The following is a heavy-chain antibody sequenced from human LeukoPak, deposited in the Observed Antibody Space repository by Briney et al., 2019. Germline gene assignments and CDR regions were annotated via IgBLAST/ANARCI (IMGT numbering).Heavy chain of an antibody. CDR3: ARGTRGRFGEFLTFDY. Sequence: SETLSLTCTVSGYSISSAYYWGWIRQPPGKGLEWIGTMYQTGSTYYKPSLKRRVTISVDRSKNQFSLKLSSVTAADTAVYYCARGTRGRFGEFLTFDYWGQGTLVTVSS. CDR2: MYQTGST. D-gene: IGHD3-10*01. J-gene: IGHJ4*02. CDR1: GYSISSAYY. V-gene: IGHV4-38-2*02.